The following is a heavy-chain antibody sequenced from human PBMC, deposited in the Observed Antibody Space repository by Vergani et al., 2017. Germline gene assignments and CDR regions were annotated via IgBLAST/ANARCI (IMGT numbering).Heavy chain of an antibody. Sequence: QVQLVESGGGVVQPGRSLRLSCAASGFTFSSYAMHWVRQAPGKGLEWVAVLSYDGSNKYYADSVKGRFTISRDNSKNTLYLQMNSLRAEDTAVYYCARDTPFNGGAIHFFFDYWGQGTLVTVSS. CDR1: GFTFSSYA. D-gene: IGHD2-8*01. CDR3: ARDTPFNGGAIHFFFDY. CDR2: LSYDGSNK. J-gene: IGHJ4*02. V-gene: IGHV3-30-3*01.